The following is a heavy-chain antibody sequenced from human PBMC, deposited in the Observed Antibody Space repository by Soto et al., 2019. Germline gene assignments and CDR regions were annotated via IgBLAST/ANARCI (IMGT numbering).Heavy chain of an antibody. CDR3: ERGRGYYDFSPLRP. J-gene: IGHJ5*02. CDR2: MNPNSGNT. Sequence: ASVKVSCKASGYTFTSYDINWVRQATGQGLEWMGWMNPNSGNTGYAQKFQGRVTMTRNTSISTAYMELSSLRSEDTAVYYCERGRGYYDFSPLRPWGQGTVVTVSS. CDR1: GYTFTSYD. D-gene: IGHD3-3*01. V-gene: IGHV1-8*01.